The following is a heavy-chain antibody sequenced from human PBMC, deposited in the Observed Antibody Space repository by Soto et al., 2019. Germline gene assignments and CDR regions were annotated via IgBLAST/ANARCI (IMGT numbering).Heavy chain of an antibody. CDR3: GSVVEY. CDR2: ISHDGSGT. CDR1: GFTFSNYW. Sequence: PGGSLRLSCAASGFTFSNYWMHWVRQVPWRGLVWVSRISHDGSGTSYADSVKGRFTISRDNAKNTVYLHMNGLRAEDTDVYYCGSVVEYWGHVTLVTVCS. V-gene: IGHV3-74*01. J-gene: IGHJ4*01.